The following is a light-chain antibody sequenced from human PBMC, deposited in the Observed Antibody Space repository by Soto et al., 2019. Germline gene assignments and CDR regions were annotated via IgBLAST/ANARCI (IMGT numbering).Light chain of an antibody. CDR3: QQRSNWPWT. J-gene: IGKJ1*01. V-gene: IGKV3-11*01. CDR1: QSVNSY. Sequence: EKVMTQSPATLSMSPGERATLSCRASQSVNSYLAWYQQKPGQAPRLLIYDASNRATGIPARFSGSGSGTDFTLTISSLEPEDFAVYYCQQRSNWPWTFGQGTKVDIK. CDR2: DAS.